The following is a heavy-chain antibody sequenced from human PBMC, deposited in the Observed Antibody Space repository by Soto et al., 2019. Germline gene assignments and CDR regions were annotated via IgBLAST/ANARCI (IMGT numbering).Heavy chain of an antibody. D-gene: IGHD3-22*01. V-gene: IGHV3-23*01. CDR1: EFTFSNYA. Sequence: RGSLRLSCAASEFTFSNYAMSWVRQAPGEGLEWVSAISYGGGTTYYADSVKGRFTISRDNSKNTLYLQMNSLRAEDTAVYYCAKNPGYYYDSTGYHFDYWGQGTLVTVSS. CDR3: AKNPGYYYDSTGYHFDY. CDR2: ISYGGGTT. J-gene: IGHJ4*02.